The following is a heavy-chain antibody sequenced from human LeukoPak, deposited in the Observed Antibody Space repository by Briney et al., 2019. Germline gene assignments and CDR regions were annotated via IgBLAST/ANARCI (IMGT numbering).Heavy chain of an antibody. CDR1: GFTFSNYA. V-gene: IGHV3-23*01. CDR2: ISGSGGNT. J-gene: IGHJ4*02. D-gene: IGHD3-16*01. Sequence: GGSLRLSCAASGFTFSNYAMNWVRQAPGKGLEWVSAISGSGGNTYYADSVKGRFTISRDNSKNTLFLQMNSLRAEDTAVYYCARDQGGVGYWGQGTLVTVSS. CDR3: ARDQGGVGY.